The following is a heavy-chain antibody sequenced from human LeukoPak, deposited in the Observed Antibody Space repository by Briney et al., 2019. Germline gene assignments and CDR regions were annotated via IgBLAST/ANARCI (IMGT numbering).Heavy chain of an antibody. CDR2: ISTSGRTI. CDR1: GFTFGDYY. V-gene: IGHV3-11*01. J-gene: IGHJ4*02. CDR3: AREDGTY. D-gene: IGHD1-1*01. Sequence: GGSLRLSCAASGFTFGDYYMTWIRQAPEKGLEWVSYISTSGRTIFYADSVKDRFTISRDNAKNSLSLQMNSLRADDTAIYYCAREDGTYWGQGTLVTVSS.